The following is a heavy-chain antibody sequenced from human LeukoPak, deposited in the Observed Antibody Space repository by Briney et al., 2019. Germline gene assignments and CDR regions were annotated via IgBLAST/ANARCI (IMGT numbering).Heavy chain of an antibody. CDR3: ARVQGDYGDYMKGSGFDY. Sequence: GGSLRLSCAASGFTFSNFWMSWVRQAPGKGLEWVANIKQDGSEKYYVDSVKGRFTISRDNAKNSLYLQMNSLRAEDTAVYYCARVQGDYGDYMKGSGFDYWGQGTLVTVSS. V-gene: IGHV3-7*01. D-gene: IGHD4-17*01. J-gene: IGHJ4*02. CDR2: IKQDGSEK. CDR1: GFTFSNFW.